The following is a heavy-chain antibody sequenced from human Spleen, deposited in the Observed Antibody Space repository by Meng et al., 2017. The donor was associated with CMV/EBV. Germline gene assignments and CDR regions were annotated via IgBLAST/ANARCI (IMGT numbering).Heavy chain of an antibody. D-gene: IGHD6-19*01. V-gene: IGHV3-30*02. CDR1: GFPFSSYW. Sequence: GGSLRLSCAASGFPFSSYWMTWVRQAPGKGLEWVAFIRYDGSNKYYADSVKGRFTISRDNSKNTLYLQMNSLRAEDTAVYYCARISGYSSGWSDYWGQGTLVTVSS. J-gene: IGHJ4*02. CDR3: ARISGYSSGWSDY. CDR2: IRYDGSNK.